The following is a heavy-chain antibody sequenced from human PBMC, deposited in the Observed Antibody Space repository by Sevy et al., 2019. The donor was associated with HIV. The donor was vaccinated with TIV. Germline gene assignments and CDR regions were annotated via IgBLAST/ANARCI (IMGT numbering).Heavy chain of an antibody. D-gene: IGHD3-22*01. CDR2: INPNSGGT. CDR3: ARDPTYYYDSSGYSRWHYFDY. V-gene: IGHV1-2*02. J-gene: IGHJ4*02. CDR1: GYTFTGYY. Sequence: ASVKVSCKASGYTFTGYYMHWVRQAPGQGLEWMGWINPNSGGTNYAQKFQGRVTMTRDTSISTAYMELSRLRSDDTAVYYCARDPTYYYDSSGYSRWHYFDYWGQGTLVTVSS.